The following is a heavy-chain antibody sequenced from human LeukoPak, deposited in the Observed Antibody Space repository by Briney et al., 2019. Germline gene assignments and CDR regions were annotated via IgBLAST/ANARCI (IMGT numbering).Heavy chain of an antibody. CDR2: IIPIFGTA. Sequence: SVKLSCKASGGTFSSYAISWVRQAPGQGLEWMGGIIPIFGTANYAQKFQGRVTITADKSTSTAYMELSSLRSEDTAVYYCAREGTVRGPTRYYSSGSYGYWGQGTLVTVSS. CDR3: AREGTVRGPTRYYSSGSYGY. J-gene: IGHJ4*02. D-gene: IGHD3-10*01. V-gene: IGHV1-69*06. CDR1: GGTFSSYA.